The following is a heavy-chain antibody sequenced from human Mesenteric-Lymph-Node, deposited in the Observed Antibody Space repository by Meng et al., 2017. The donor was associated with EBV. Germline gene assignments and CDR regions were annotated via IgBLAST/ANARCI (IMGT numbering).Heavy chain of an antibody. CDR3: AGPVDYYDSNGSYFDY. CDR2: IYYSGST. Sequence: HLQLQESGPGLVKPSVTLSLTCPVPGASISRSSSYWGWFRQTPGKGLEWIGTIYYSGSTYYNPSLKSRVTISLHTSKNQFSLMLTSVTAADTAVYYCAGPVDYYDSNGSYFDYWGQGALVTVSS. D-gene: IGHD3-22*01. V-gene: IGHV4-39*01. J-gene: IGHJ4*02. CDR1: GASISRSSSY.